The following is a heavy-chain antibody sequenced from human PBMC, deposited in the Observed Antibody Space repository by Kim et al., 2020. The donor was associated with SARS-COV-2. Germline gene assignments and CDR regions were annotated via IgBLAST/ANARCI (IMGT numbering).Heavy chain of an antibody. V-gene: IGHV3-74*01. J-gene: IGHJ3*02. D-gene: IGHD2-15*01. CDR2: INTDGRTT. CDR3: VRAYCSGSSCYYAFDI. Sequence: GGSLRLSCAASGFTFSSQLMHWVRQAPGKGLVWVSRINTDGRTTNYADSVKGRFTISRDNAKNTLYLQMNSLRAEDTAVYYCVRAYCSGSSCYYAFDIWG. CDR1: GFTFSSQL.